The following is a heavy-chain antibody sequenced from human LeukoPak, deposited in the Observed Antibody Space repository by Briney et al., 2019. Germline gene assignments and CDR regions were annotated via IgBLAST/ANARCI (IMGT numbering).Heavy chain of an antibody. CDR1: GGSLNSGGYY. Sequence: PSETLSLTCTVSGGSLNSGGYYWNWIRQHPEKGLEWIGYIYYRGSTYFNPSLRSRVTMSADMSASQFSLKLSSVTAADTAVYYCARGLQFFDYWGQGTLVTVSS. V-gene: IGHV4-31*03. CDR3: ARGLQFFDY. J-gene: IGHJ4*02. CDR2: IYYRGST. D-gene: IGHD2-21*02.